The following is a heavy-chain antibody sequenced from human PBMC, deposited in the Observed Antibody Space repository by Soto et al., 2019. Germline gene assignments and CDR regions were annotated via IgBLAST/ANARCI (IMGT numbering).Heavy chain of an antibody. V-gene: IGHV1-69*13. D-gene: IGHD3-10*01. J-gene: IGHJ5*02. Sequence: SVKGSFTAAGGALSGLAISWVRQAPGLGLEWMGRIVPIFGTTDNAQKFQGRVTITADEYTGTVYMEMTSLSSEDTAMYYCATDTSMFRGRVADTPWFETWGQGTLVTVPS. CDR1: GGALSGLA. CDR3: ATDTSMFRGRVADTPWFET. CDR2: IVPIFGTT.